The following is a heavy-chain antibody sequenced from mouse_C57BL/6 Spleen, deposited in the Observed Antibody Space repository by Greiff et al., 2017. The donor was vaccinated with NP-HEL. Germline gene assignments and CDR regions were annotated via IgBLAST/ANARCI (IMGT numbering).Heavy chain of an antibody. V-gene: IGHV1-52*01. J-gene: IGHJ4*01. Sequence: QVQLQQPGAELVRPGSSVKLSCKASGYTFTSYWMHWVKQRPIQGLEWIGNIDPSDSETHYNQKFKDKATLTVDKSSSPAYMQLSSLTSEDSAVYYCATSVYDGYYGLDYWGQGTSVTVSS. D-gene: IGHD2-3*01. CDR2: IDPSDSET. CDR3: ATSVYDGYYGLDY. CDR1: GYTFTSYW.